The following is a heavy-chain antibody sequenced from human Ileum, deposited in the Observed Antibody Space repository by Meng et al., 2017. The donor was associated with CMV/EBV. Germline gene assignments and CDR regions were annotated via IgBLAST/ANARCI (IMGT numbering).Heavy chain of an antibody. J-gene: IGHJ6*02. Sequence: GESLKISCVASGFTFSSYGMYWVRQAPGKGLEWVAVIWYDGSEKYYAGSVKGRSTITRDNSENTMYMQMKSLRAEDTAVYYCAKRITPAGSAYYGLDVWGQGTTVTVSS. CDR3: AKRITPAGSAYYGLDV. D-gene: IGHD3-10*01. CDR1: GFTFSSYG. CDR2: IWYDGSEK. V-gene: IGHV3-33*06.